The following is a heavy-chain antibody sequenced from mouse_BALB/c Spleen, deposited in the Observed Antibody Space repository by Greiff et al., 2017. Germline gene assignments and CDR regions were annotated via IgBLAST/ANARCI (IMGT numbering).Heavy chain of an antibody. CDR3: ARGITTAPFAY. J-gene: IGHJ3*01. Sequence: QVQLQQSGAELARPGASVKMSCKASGYTFTSYTMHWVKQRPGQGLEWIGYINPSSGYTNYNQKFKDKATLTADKSSSTAYMQLSSLTSEDSAVYYCARGITTAPFAYWGQGTLVTVSA. CDR1: GYTFTSYT. V-gene: IGHV1-4*01. CDR2: INPSSGYT. D-gene: IGHD1-2*01.